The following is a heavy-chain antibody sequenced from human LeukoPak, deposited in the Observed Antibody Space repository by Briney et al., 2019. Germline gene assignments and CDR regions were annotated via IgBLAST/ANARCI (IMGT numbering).Heavy chain of an antibody. J-gene: IGHJ4*02. CDR1: GFTFSNAW. CDR2: IKSKTDGGTT. CDR3: TTTYGDYGSWTVSFYFDY. D-gene: IGHD4-17*01. V-gene: IGHV3-15*01. Sequence: GGSLRLSCSASGFTFSNAWMSWVRQAPGKGLEWVGRIKSKTDGGTTDYAAPVKGRFTISRDDSKNTLYLQMNSLKTEDTAVYYCTTTYGDYGSWTVSFYFDYWGQGTLVTVSS.